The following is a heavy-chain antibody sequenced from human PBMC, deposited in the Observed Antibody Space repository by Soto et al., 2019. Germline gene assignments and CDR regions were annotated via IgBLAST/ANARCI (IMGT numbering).Heavy chain of an antibody. CDR1: GYSLSELS. D-gene: IGHD6-19*01. V-gene: IGHV1-24*01. Sequence: SLKVYCKVSGYSLSELSMHWVRQAPGKGLEWMGGFDPEDGETIYAQKFQGRVTMTEDTSTDTAYMELSSLRSEDTAVYYCATGVRIAVAPFDYWGQGTLVTVSS. CDR3: ATGVRIAVAPFDY. J-gene: IGHJ4*02. CDR2: FDPEDGET.